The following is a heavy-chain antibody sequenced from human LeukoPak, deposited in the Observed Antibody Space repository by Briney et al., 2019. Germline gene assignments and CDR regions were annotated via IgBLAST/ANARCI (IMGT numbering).Heavy chain of an antibody. CDR3: ARMLLWFGEGLYYFDY. Sequence: GGSLRLSCAASGFTFSSYSMNWVRQAPGKGLEWVSSISSSSSYIYYADSVKGRFTISRDNAKNSLYLQMNSLRAEDTAVYYCARMLLWFGEGLYYFDYWGQGTLVTVSS. V-gene: IGHV3-21*01. D-gene: IGHD3-10*01. CDR2: ISSSSSYI. J-gene: IGHJ4*02. CDR1: GFTFSSYS.